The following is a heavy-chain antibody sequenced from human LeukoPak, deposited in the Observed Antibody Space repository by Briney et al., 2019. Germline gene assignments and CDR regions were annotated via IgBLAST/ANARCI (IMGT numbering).Heavy chain of an antibody. CDR2: ISGSGGST. CDR1: GFTFSDYY. V-gene: IGHV3-23*01. CDR3: ARTRVVGATTNWFDP. Sequence: PGGSLRLSCAASGFTFSDYYMSWIRQAPGKGLEWVSAISGSGGSTYYADSVKGRFTISRDNSKNTLYLQMNSLRAEDTAVYYCARTRVVGATTNWFDPWGQGTLVTVSS. D-gene: IGHD1-26*01. J-gene: IGHJ5*02.